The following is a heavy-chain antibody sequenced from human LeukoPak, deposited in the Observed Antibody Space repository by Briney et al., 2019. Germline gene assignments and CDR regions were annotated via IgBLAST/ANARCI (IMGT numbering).Heavy chain of an antibody. CDR3: AREATVVGATII. CDR2: INHSGST. J-gene: IGHJ4*02. CDR1: GGSFSGYY. D-gene: IGHD1-26*01. Sequence: PSETLSLTCAVYGGSFSGYYWSWIRQPPGKGLEWIGEINHSGSTNYNPSLKSRVTISVDTSKNQFSLKLSSVTAADTAVYYCAREATVVGATIIWGQGTLVTVSS. V-gene: IGHV4-34*01.